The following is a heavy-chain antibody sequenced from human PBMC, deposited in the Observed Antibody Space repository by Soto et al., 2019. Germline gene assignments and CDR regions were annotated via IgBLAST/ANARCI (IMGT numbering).Heavy chain of an antibody. CDR1: GGTFSSYT. V-gene: IGHV1-69*02. J-gene: IGHJ4*02. CDR2: IIPILGIA. Sequence: QVQLVQSGAEVKKPGSSVKVSCKASGGTFSSYTISWVRQAPGQGLEWMGRIIPILGIANYAQKFQGRVTITADKSPSTAYMGLSSLRSEDTAVYYCAGGLGEADYWGQGTLVTVSS. CDR3: AGGLGEADY.